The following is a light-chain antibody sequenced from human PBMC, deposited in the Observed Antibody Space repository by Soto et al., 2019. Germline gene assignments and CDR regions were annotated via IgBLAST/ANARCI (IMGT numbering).Light chain of an antibody. CDR2: DAS. V-gene: IGKV3-11*01. Sequence: EIVFTQSPGTLALSQGERATLSCRASQSVRSSLAWYLQQPGQAPRLLIYDASKRATGIPARFSGSGSGTDFTLTISSLEPQDFAVYYCQQRSNWPGTFGQGTKVDIK. CDR1: QSVRSS. J-gene: IGKJ1*01. CDR3: QQRSNWPGT.